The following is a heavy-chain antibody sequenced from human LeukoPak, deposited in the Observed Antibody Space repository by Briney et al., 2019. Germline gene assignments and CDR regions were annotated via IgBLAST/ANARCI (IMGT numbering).Heavy chain of an antibody. V-gene: IGHV1-2*04. CDR1: GYTFTGYY. CDR3: ARSYGSSGYESSFDY. CDR2: INPNSGGT. D-gene: IGHD3-22*01. Sequence: ASVKVSCKASGYTFTGYYMHWVRQAPGQGLEWMGWINPNSGGTNYAQKFQGWVTMTRDTSISTAYMELSRLRSDDTAVYYCARSYGSSGYESSFDYWGQGTLVTVSS. J-gene: IGHJ4*02.